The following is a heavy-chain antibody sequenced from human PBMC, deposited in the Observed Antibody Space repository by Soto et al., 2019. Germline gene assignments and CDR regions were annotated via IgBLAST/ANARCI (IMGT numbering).Heavy chain of an antibody. Sequence: PWESLKISCTGSGYSFSHYWVDWVRQMPGKGLEWMGLIYPYDSETRYSTSFQGQVTMSVDKSISTAYLQWSSLKASDTAMYYCVRRPDGGYYFDYWGQGTLVTVSS. D-gene: IGHD3-22*01. CDR3: VRRPDGGYYFDY. CDR2: IYPYDSET. V-gene: IGHV5-51*01. J-gene: IGHJ4*02. CDR1: GYSFSHYW.